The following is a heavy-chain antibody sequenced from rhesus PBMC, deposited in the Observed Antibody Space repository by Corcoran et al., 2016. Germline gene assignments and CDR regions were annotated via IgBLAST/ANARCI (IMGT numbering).Heavy chain of an antibody. CDR2: INPKTGGT. CDR3: ETRITIFGLVTADY. J-gene: IGHJ4*01. CDR1: GYTFTDYY. V-gene: IGHV1-138*01. D-gene: IGHD3-3*01. Sequence: QVPLVQSGAEVKKPGSSVKVSCKASGYTFTDYYMHWVRQAPGQGLEGMGEINPKTGGTNYAQKFQGRVTMTRDTSTSTAYMELSSLRSEDTAVYYCETRITIFGLVTADYWGQGVLVTVSS.